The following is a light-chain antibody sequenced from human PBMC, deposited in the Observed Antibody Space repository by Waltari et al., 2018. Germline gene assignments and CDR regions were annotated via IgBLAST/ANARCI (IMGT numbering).Light chain of an antibody. CDR1: QSVFYSSYNKND. Sequence: DIVMTQSPDSLSVSLGERATINCKSSQSVFYSSYNKNDFAWYQQKPGQPPKLPIYWASTRESGVPDRFSGSGSGTDFTLTISSLQAEDVAVYYCHQYYSIPYTFGQGTKLEVK. V-gene: IGKV4-1*01. J-gene: IGKJ2*01. CDR2: WAS. CDR3: HQYYSIPYT.